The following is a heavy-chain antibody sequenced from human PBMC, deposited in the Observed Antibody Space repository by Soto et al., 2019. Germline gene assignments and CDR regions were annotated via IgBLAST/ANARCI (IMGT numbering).Heavy chain of an antibody. CDR1: GFTFTRYS. CDR2: ISWARTTI. J-gene: IGHJ4*02. D-gene: IGHD5-12*01. CDR3: AREMATITEIDY. V-gene: IGHV3-48*02. Sequence: SLRLSCAASGFTFTRYSMHWVRQAPGKGLEWVSYISWARTTIYYADSVKGRFTISRDNAKNSLYLQMNSLRDEDTAVYYCAREMATITEIDYWGQGTLVTVSS.